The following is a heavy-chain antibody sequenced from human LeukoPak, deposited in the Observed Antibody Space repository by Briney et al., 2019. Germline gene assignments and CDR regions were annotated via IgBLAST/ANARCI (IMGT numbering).Heavy chain of an antibody. CDR3: ARDGRQLVPFDY. J-gene: IGHJ4*02. D-gene: IGHD6-6*01. Sequence: GGSLRLSCAASGFTFSSYAMSWVRQAPGKGLEWVSYISSSGSTIYYADSVKGRFTISRDNAKNSLYLQMNSLRAEDTAVYYCARDGRQLVPFDYWGQGTLVTVSS. V-gene: IGHV3-48*04. CDR2: ISSSGSTI. CDR1: GFTFSSYA.